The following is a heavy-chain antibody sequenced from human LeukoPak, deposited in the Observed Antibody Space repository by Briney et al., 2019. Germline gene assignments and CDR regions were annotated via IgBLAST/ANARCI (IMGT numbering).Heavy chain of an antibody. CDR2: ISYDGSNK. CDR3: ARDKWAKIGGGSLLNYYYGMDV. V-gene: IGHV3-30-3*01. CDR1: GFTFSSYA. J-gene: IGHJ6*02. Sequence: PGGSLRLSCAASGFTFSSYAMHWVRQAPGKGLEWVAVISYDGSNKYYADSVKSRFTISRDNAKNSLYLQMNSLRAEDTAVYYCARDKWAKIGGGSLLNYYYGMDVWGQGTTVTVSS. D-gene: IGHD2-15*01.